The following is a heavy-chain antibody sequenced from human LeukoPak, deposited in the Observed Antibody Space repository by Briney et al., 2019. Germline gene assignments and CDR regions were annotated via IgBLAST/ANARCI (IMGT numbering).Heavy chain of an antibody. V-gene: IGHV3-23*01. CDR3: ATLQSIVVVPAAVDY. D-gene: IGHD2-2*01. Sequence: GGSLGLSCAASGFTFSSYAMSWVRQAPGKGLEWVSAISGSGGSTYYADSVKGRFTISRDNSKNTLYLQMNSLRAEDTAVYYCATLQSIVVVPAAVDYWGQGTLVTVSS. J-gene: IGHJ4*02. CDR2: ISGSGGST. CDR1: GFTFSSYA.